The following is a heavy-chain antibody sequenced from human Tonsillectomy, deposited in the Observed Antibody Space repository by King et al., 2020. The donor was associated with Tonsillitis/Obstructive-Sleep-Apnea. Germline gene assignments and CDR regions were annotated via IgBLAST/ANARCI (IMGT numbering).Heavy chain of an antibody. Sequence: VQLVESGGGVVQPGRSLRLSCAASGFTFSSYAMHWVRQAPGKGLEWVAVISYDGSNKYYADSVKGRFTISRDNSRNTLYLQMNSLRAEDTAVYYCARELSWELPFDYWGQGTLVTVSS. D-gene: IGHD1-26*01. J-gene: IGHJ4*02. V-gene: IGHV3-30*04. CDR1: GFTFSSYA. CDR2: ISYDGSNK. CDR3: ARELSWELPFDY.